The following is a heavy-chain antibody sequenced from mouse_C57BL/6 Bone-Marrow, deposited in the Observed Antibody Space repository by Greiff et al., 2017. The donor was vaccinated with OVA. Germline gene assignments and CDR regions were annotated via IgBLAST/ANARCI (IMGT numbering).Heavy chain of an antibody. CDR3: ARHSSGYGDY. D-gene: IGHD3-2*02. CDR1: GYSITSVYS. CDR2: ISYDGSN. J-gene: IGHJ2*01. Sequence: EVQLQQSGPGLVKPSQSLSLTCSVTGYSITSVYSWNWIRQFPGNKLEWMGYISYDGSNNYNPSLKNRISITRDTSKNQFFLKLNSVTTEDTATYYCARHSSGYGDYWGQGTTLTVSS. V-gene: IGHV3-6*01.